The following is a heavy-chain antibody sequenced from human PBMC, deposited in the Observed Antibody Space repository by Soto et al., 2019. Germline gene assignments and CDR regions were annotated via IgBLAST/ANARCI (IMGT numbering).Heavy chain of an antibody. Sequence: GGSLRLSCAASGFTFSSYAMHWVRQAPGKGLEWVAVISYDGSNKYYADSVKGRFTISRDNSKNTLYLQMNSLRAEDTAVYYCARDFFSSSWYYYYYYGMDVWGQGTTVTVSS. V-gene: IGHV3-30-3*01. CDR3: ARDFFSSSWYYYYYYGMDV. D-gene: IGHD6-13*01. CDR1: GFTFSSYA. J-gene: IGHJ6*02. CDR2: ISYDGSNK.